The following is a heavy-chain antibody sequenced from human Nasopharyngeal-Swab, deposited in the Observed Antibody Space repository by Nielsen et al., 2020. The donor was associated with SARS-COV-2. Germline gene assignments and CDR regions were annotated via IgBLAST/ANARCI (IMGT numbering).Heavy chain of an antibody. CDR3: ASRTGYCSGGSCYSDAFDI. CDR2: ISYDGSNK. J-gene: IGHJ3*02. Sequence: WIRQPPGKGLEWVAAISYDGSNKYYADSVKGRFTISRDNSKNTLYLQMNSLRAEDTAVYYCASRTGYCSGGSCYSDAFDIWGQGTMVTVSS. D-gene: IGHD2-15*01. V-gene: IGHV3-30-3*01.